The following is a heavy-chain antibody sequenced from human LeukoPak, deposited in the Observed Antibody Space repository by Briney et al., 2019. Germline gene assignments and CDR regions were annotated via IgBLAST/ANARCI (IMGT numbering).Heavy chain of an antibody. Sequence: KASETLSLTCTVSGGSISSSSYYWGWTRQPPGKGLEWIGSIYYSGSTYYNPSLKSRVTISVDTSKNQFSLRLSSVTAADTAVYYCARRMWFGELYYFDYWGQGTLVTVSS. D-gene: IGHD3-10*01. CDR3: ARRMWFGELYYFDY. CDR1: GGSISSSSYY. V-gene: IGHV4-39*01. J-gene: IGHJ4*02. CDR2: IYYSGST.